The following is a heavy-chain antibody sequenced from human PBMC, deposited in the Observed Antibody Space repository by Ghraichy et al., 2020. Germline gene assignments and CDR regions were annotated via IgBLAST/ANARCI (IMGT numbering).Heavy chain of an antibody. Sequence: SETLSLTCTVSGGSISSYYWSWIRQPPGKGLEWIGYIYYSGSTNYNPSLKSRVTISVDTSKNQFSLKLSSVTAADTAVYYCARHSGGIFVVVPAASLGFDPWGQGTLVTVSS. CDR1: GGSISSYY. CDR3: ARHSGGIFVVVPAASLGFDP. J-gene: IGHJ5*02. CDR2: IYYSGST. D-gene: IGHD2-2*01. V-gene: IGHV4-59*08.